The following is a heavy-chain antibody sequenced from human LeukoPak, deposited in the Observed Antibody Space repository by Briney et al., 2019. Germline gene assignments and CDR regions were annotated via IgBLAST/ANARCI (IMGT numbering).Heavy chain of an antibody. CDR2: INPNSGGT. CDR3: ARDLGDV. CDR1: GYTFTGYF. Sequence: GSVKVSCTASGYTFTGYFIQWVRQAPGQGLEWMGWINPNSGGTYYAQKFQGRVTMTRDTSISTAYMELGRLRSDDTAVYYCARDLGDVWGKGTTVTISS. V-gene: IGHV1-2*02. J-gene: IGHJ6*04.